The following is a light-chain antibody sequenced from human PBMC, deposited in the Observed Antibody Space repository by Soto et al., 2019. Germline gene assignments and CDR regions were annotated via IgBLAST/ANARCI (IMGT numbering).Light chain of an antibody. CDR2: LNSDGSH. J-gene: IGLJ3*02. CDR1: SGHSSYA. V-gene: IGLV4-69*01. Sequence: QLVLTQSPSASASLGASVKLTCTLSSGHSSYAIAWHQQQPEKGPRYLMKLNSDGSHNRGDGIPDRFSGSSSGAERYLTISSLQSEDEADYYCQTSDTGINWVFGGGTKLTVL. CDR3: QTSDTGINWV.